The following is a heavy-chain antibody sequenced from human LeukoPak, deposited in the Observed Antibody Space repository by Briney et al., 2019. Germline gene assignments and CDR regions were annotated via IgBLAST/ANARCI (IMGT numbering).Heavy chain of an antibody. D-gene: IGHD3-10*01. V-gene: IGHV4-34*01. CDR3: ARGPDYYGSGSYYKRKGYFDY. J-gene: IGHJ4*02. CDR2: INHSGST. CDR1: GGSFSGYY. Sequence: SEALSLTCAVYGGSFSGYYWSWIRQPPGKGLEWIGEINHSGSTNYNPSLKSRVTISVDTSKNQFSLKLSSVTAADTAVYYCARGPDYYGSGSYYKRKGYFDYWGQGTLVTVSS.